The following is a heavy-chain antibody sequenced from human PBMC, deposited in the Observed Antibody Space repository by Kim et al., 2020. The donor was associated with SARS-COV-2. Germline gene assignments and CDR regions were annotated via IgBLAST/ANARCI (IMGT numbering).Heavy chain of an antibody. CDR2: ISWNSGSI. CDR1: GFTFGDYA. D-gene: IGHD6-13*01. CDR3: AKDMGPSHSSSWHYYYGMDV. Sequence: GGSLRLSCAASGFTFGDYAMHWVRQAPGKGLEWVSGISWNSGSIGYADSVKGRFTISRDNAKNSLYLQMNSLRAEDTALYYCAKDMGPSHSSSWHYYYGMDVWGQGTTVTVSS. V-gene: IGHV3-9*01. J-gene: IGHJ6*02.